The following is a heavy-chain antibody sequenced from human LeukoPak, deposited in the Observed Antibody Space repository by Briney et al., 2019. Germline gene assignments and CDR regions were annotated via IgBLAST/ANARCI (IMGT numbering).Heavy chain of an antibody. Sequence: QVPLQGSSPGRVKPSDTLSLIRAVSGGSISSYFWSWVLQPPGKGLEWIAYSYYSVSTNYNPSLKSRLTISMGTSMSQFSLKLSSVTAADTGVYYCAINSSGDSSGYDYWGQGTLVTVSS. J-gene: IGHJ4*02. CDR1: GGSISSYF. D-gene: IGHD3-22*01. V-gene: IGHV4-59*08. CDR3: AINSSGDSSGYDY. CDR2: SYYSVST.